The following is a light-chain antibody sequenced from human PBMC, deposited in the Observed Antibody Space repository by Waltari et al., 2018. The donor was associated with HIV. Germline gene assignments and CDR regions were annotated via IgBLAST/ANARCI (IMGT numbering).Light chain of an antibody. CDR3: CSYAGAYTYV. V-gene: IGLV2-11*01. J-gene: IGLJ1*01. CDR2: EVN. Sequence: SALTQPRSVSGSPRQSVTLSCTGTSRDIGYFDYVSWYQQFPGKAPKVIIYEVNQRPSGVPDRFTGSKSGITASLTISGLQGEDEADYYCCSYAGAYTYVFGTGTKVTVL. CDR1: SRDIGYFDY.